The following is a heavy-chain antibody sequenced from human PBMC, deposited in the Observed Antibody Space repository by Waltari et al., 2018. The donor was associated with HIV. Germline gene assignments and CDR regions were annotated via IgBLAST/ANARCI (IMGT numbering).Heavy chain of an antibody. Sequence: EVQLLESGGGLVQPGGSLRLSCAASGLNFSNFALSWVRQAPGKGTDWVCARSGRGRTASYAAPVKGRFTISRDLSNNTLFLQMSNLRAEDTSVYFCAKSMRDLRPSAYDVWGQGTLVAISS. D-gene: IGHD2-8*01. CDR2: RSGRGRTA. V-gene: IGHV3-23*01. J-gene: IGHJ3*01. CDR3: AKSMRDLRPSAYDV. CDR1: GLNFSNFA.